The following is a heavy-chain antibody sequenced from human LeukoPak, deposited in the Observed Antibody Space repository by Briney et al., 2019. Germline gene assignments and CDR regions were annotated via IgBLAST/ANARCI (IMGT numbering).Heavy chain of an antibody. J-gene: IGHJ3*02. CDR3: ARGYIVVVPAATADDAFDI. CDR2: IYYSGST. Sequence: SQTLSLTCTVSGGSISSGDYYWGWIRQPPGTGLEWIGYIYYSGSTYYNPSPKSRVTISVDTSKNQFSLKLSSVTAADTAVYYCARGYIVVVPAATADDAFDIWGQGTMVTVSS. V-gene: IGHV4-30-4*01. CDR1: GGSISSGDYY. D-gene: IGHD2-2*01.